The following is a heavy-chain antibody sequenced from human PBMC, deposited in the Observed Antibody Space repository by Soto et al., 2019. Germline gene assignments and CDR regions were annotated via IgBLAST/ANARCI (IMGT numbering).Heavy chain of an antibody. Sequence: PSETLSLTCTVSGGSISSYYWSWIRQPPGKGLEWIGYIYYSGSTNYNPSLKSRVTISVDTSKNQFSLKLSSVTAADTAVYYCARVKVAYNWFDPWGQGTLVTVSS. V-gene: IGHV4-59*01. CDR2: IYYSGST. CDR3: ARVKVAYNWFDP. D-gene: IGHD5-12*01. J-gene: IGHJ5*02. CDR1: GGSISSYY.